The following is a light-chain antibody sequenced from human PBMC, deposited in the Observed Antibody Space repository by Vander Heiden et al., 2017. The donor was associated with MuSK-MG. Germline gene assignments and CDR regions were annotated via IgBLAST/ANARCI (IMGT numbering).Light chain of an antibody. Sequence: QSALTQPPSASASPGQSVTISCTGSSSDVGGYNYVSWYQQHPGRAPELVIYEVSKRPSGVPNRFSGSKSGNTASLTVSGLQAEDEADYYCSAFAGSNNWVFGGGTKLTV. J-gene: IGLJ2*01. CDR1: SSDVGGYNY. CDR2: EVS. CDR3: SAFAGSNNWV. V-gene: IGLV2-8*01.